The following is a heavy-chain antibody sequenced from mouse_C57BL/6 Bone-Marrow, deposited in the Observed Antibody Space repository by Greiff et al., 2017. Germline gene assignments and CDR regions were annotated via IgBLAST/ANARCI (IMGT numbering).Heavy chain of an antibody. V-gene: IGHV4-1*01. Sequence: DVMLVESGGGLVQPGGSLKLSCAASGIDFSRYWMSWVRRAPGKGLEWIGEINPDSSTINYAPSLKDKFIISRDNEKNTLYMQMSKVRSEDTALYYCARPEYGSSYYGYFDGWGTGSKDTVTS. CDR3: ARPEYGSSYYGYFDG. CDR1: GIDFSRYW. J-gene: IGHJ1*03. CDR2: INPDSSTI. D-gene: IGHD1-1*01.